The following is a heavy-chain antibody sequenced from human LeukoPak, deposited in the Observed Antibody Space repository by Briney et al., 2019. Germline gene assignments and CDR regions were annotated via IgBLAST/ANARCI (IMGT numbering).Heavy chain of an antibody. J-gene: IGHJ5*02. CDR3: AKEGYSNGPDP. CDR1: GYTLTYHY. CDR2: INPTNGFA. V-gene: IGHV1-2*02. D-gene: IGHD5-12*01. Sequence: ASVKVSCKASGYTLTYHYMHWLRQTRRHGLEWMGWINPTNGFAVYGQAFQGRVTMTRDTSISTVYMELTNLRSDDTGVYYCAKEGYSNGPDPWGPGSLVTVSS.